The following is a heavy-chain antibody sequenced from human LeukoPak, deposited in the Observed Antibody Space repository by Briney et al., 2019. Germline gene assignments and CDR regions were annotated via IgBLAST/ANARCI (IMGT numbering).Heavy chain of an antibody. V-gene: IGHV3-23*01. Sequence: PGGSPRLSCAASGFTFSSYAMSWVRQAPGKGLEWVSAISGSGGSTYYADSVKGRFTISRDNSKNTLYLQMNSLRAEDTAVYYCAKDMCGYSSGWYVQSGDYWGQGTLVTVSS. D-gene: IGHD6-19*01. CDR2: ISGSGGST. CDR3: AKDMCGYSSGWYVQSGDY. CDR1: GFTFSSYA. J-gene: IGHJ4*02.